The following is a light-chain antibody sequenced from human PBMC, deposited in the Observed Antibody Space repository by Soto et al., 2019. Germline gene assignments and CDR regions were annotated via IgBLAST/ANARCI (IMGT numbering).Light chain of an antibody. Sequence: QSALTQPASVSGSPGQSITISCTGTSRDVGGYNYVSWHQQHPGKAPKVIITEVSNRPSGVSNRFSGSKSGNTASLTISGLQAEDEADYYCSSYVNYNTVVIFGGGTKVTVL. J-gene: IGLJ2*01. CDR1: SRDVGGYNY. CDR2: EVS. CDR3: SSYVNYNTVVI. V-gene: IGLV2-14*01.